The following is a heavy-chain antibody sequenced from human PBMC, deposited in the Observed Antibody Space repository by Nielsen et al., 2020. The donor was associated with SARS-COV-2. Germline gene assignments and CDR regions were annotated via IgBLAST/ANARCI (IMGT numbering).Heavy chain of an antibody. V-gene: IGHV5-51*01. D-gene: IGHD1-26*01. J-gene: IGHJ6*02. Sequence: GESLKISCQGSGYSFTSYWIGWVRQMPGKGLEWMGIIYPGDSDTRYSPSFQGHVTISADKSISTAYLQWSSLKASDTAMYYCARHRGARLYYYYGMDVWGQGTTVTVSS. CDR2: IYPGDSDT. CDR1: GYSFTSYW. CDR3: ARHRGARLYYYYGMDV.